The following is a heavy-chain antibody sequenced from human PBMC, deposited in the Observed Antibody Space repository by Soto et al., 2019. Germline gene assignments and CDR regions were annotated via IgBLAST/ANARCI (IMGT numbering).Heavy chain of an antibody. J-gene: IGHJ4*02. CDR3: ARGGGHLYYFDY. Sequence: PSETLSLTCTVSGGSISSYYWSWIRQPPGKGLEWIGYIYYSGSTNYNPSLKSRVTISVDTSKNQFSLKLSSVTAADTAVYYCARGGGHLYYFDYWGQGTLVTVSS. CDR1: GGSISSYY. V-gene: IGHV4-59*01. CDR2: IYYSGST. D-gene: IGHD2-15*01.